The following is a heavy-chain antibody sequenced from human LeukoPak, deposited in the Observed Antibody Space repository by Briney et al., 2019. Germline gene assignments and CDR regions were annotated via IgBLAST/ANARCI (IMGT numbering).Heavy chain of an antibody. D-gene: IGHD2-15*01. Sequence: KFQGRVTITRDTSASTAYMELSSLRSEDTAVYYCVRAAHYYYYGMDVWGQGTTVTVSS. J-gene: IGHJ6*02. CDR3: VRAAHYYYYGMDV. V-gene: IGHV1-3*01.